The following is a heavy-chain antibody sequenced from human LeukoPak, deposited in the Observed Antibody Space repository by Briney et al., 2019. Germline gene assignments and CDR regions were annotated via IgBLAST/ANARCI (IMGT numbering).Heavy chain of an antibody. CDR1: GFTFSNYA. V-gene: IGHV3-23*01. J-gene: IGHJ4*02. Sequence: GGSLRLSCGASGFTFSNYAMSWVRQAPGKGLEWVSGSSDSGGSTYYADSVKGRFTISRDNAKNSLYLQMNSLRAEDTAVYYCASGSSARWYFDYWGQGTLVTVSS. CDR2: SSDSGGST. D-gene: IGHD3-10*01. CDR3: ASGSSARWYFDY.